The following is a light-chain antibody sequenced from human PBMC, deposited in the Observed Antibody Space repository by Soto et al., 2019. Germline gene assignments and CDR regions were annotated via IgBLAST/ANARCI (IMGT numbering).Light chain of an antibody. V-gene: IGKV3-20*01. J-gene: IGKJ4*01. CDR2: GAS. CDR1: QSVRTNS. CDR3: QHYDFSPT. Sequence: EVVLTQSPGTLSLSPGERATLSCRASQSVRTNSLAWYQQKPGQAPWLRIYGASSRATGIPDRFSGSGSGTDFTLTINKLEPEDFALYYCQHYDFSPTFGGGTKVEI.